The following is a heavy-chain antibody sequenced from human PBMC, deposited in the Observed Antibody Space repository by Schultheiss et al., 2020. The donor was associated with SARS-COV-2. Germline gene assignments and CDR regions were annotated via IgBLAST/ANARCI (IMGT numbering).Heavy chain of an antibody. Sequence: SVKVSCKASGGTFSSYTISWVRQAPGQGLEWMGRIIPIFGTANYAQKFQGRVTITADKSTSTAYMELSSLRSEDTAVYYCARDQKVTMTVGRGMDVWGQGTTVTVSS. CDR2: IIPIFGTA. CDR1: GGTFSSYT. CDR3: ARDQKVTMTVGRGMDV. J-gene: IGHJ6*02. D-gene: IGHD3-22*01. V-gene: IGHV1-69*08.